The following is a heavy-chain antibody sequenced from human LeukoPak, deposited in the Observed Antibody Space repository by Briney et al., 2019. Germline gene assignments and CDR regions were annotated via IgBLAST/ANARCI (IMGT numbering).Heavy chain of an antibody. CDR2: IIPIFGTA. J-gene: IGHJ6*03. CDR1: GGTFSSYA. D-gene: IGHD3-10*01. V-gene: IGHV1-69*06. Sequence: SVKVSCKASGGTFSSYAISWVRQAPGQGLEWMGGIIPIFGTANYAQKFQGRVTITADKSTSTAYMELSSLRSEDTAVYYCASHRGDYYGSGSYYLSLRYYYMDVWGKGTTVTVSS. CDR3: ASHRGDYYGSGSYYLSLRYYYMDV.